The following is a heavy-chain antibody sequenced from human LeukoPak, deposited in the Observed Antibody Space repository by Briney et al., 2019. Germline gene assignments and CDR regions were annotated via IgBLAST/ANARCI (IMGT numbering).Heavy chain of an antibody. CDR2: IYYSGST. Sequence: SETLSLTCTVSGGSISSGDYYWSWIRQPPGKGLEWIGYIYYSGSTYYNPSLKSRVTISVDTSKNQFSLKLSSVTAADTAVYYCARGGRGGDYSPRHGMDVWGQGTTVTVSS. J-gene: IGHJ6*02. CDR3: ARGGRGGDYSPRHGMDV. CDR1: GGSISSGDYY. D-gene: IGHD4-17*01. V-gene: IGHV4-30-4*01.